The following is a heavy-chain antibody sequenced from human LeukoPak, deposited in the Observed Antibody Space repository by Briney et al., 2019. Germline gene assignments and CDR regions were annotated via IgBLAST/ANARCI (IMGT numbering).Heavy chain of an antibody. J-gene: IGHJ4*02. CDR3: VKDAQRGFDYSNSPQH. CDR2: IWSDATNQ. CDR1: GFTFSHYG. D-gene: IGHD4-11*01. Sequence: PGGSLRLSCEASGFTFSHYGMHWVRQAPGKGLEWVAVIWSDATNQYYSDSVKGRFTISRDNFKRTVSLQMNSLRAEDTAVYYCVKDAQRGFDYSNSPQHWGQGSLVTVSS. V-gene: IGHV3-33*06.